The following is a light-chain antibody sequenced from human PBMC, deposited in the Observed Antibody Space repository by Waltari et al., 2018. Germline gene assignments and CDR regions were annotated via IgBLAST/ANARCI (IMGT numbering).Light chain of an antibody. V-gene: IGLV3-19*01. CDR1: SLTTYY. Sequence: SSELTQDPAVSVALGQTVRITSQAHSLTTYYVSWFHQKPGQAPALVIYGKNNRPSGIPDRFSASSSGSTASLTIIGAQAEDEADYYCHSRDSSGDVVIGGGTKLTVV. CDR2: GKN. CDR3: HSRDSSGDVV. J-gene: IGLJ2*01.